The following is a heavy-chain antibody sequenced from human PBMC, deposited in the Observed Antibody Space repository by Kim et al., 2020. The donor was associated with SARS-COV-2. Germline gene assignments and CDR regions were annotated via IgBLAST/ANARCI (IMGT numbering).Heavy chain of an antibody. CDR2: IYYSGST. Sequence: SETLSLTCTVSGGSISPYYWSWIRQPPGKELEWIGYIYYSGSTNYNQSLRSRVTISLDTSKSQFSLELTSVTSADTAVYYCARLVGGTYVTFDYWGQGILVTVSS. V-gene: IGHV4-59*13. CDR1: GGSISPYY. CDR3: ARLVGGTYVTFDY. J-gene: IGHJ4*02. D-gene: IGHD1-26*01.